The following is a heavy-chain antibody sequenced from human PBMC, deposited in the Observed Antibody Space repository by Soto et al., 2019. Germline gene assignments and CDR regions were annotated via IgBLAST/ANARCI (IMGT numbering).Heavy chain of an antibody. V-gene: IGHV3-33*01. CDR1: GFNFSSYC. J-gene: IGHJ4*02. D-gene: IGHD6-19*01. CDR2: IWYDGSNK. Sequence: GGSLRLSCAASGFNFSSYCMHWVRQAPGKGLEWVAVIWYDGSNKYYADSVKGRFTISRDNSKNTLYLQMNSLRAEDTAVYYCARDQGIAVAGTGLDYWGQGTLVTVSS. CDR3: ARDQGIAVAGTGLDY.